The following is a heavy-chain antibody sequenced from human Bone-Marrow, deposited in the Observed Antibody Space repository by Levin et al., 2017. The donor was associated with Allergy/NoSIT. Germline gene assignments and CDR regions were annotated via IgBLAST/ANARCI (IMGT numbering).Heavy chain of an antibody. J-gene: IGHJ5*02. V-gene: IGHV3-30*04. D-gene: IGHD3-16*01. CDR2: ISNDGTNK. Sequence: GGSLRLSCAASGFTFSQYSVHWVRQAPGQGLEWVTVISNDGTNKYYADSVKGRFTISRDNSKSTVYLQMNSLRPDDTAMYYCARTSYGKDYVLMSWFDPWGQGTLVTVSS. CDR3: ARTSYGKDYVLMSWFDP. CDR1: GFTFSQYS.